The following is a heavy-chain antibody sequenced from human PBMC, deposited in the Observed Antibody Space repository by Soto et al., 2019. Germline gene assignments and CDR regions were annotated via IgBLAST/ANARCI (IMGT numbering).Heavy chain of an antibody. Sequence: GGSLRLSCAASGFTFSNSVMHWVRQAPGKGLEWVAVIWYDGSKKHYADSVTGRFTISRDNSKNTLYLQMNSLRAGDTAVYYCARDLVVEGYCNNGLCSYYGMDVWGQGTTVTISS. D-gene: IGHD2-8*01. CDR1: GFTFSNSV. V-gene: IGHV3-33*01. CDR3: ARDLVVEGYCNNGLCSYYGMDV. J-gene: IGHJ6*02. CDR2: IWYDGSKK.